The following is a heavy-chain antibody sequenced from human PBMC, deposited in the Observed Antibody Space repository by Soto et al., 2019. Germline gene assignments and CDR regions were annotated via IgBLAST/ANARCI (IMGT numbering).Heavy chain of an antibody. CDR1: GGSISSYY. D-gene: IGHD6-13*01. CDR2: IYYSGST. J-gene: IGHJ4*02. V-gene: IGHV4-59*08. CDR3: ARHGWSSWYVDFDY. Sequence: SETLSLTCTVSGGSISSYYWSWIRQPPGKGLEWIGYIYYSGSTNYNPSLKSRVTISVDTSKNQFSLKLSSVTAADTAVYYCARHGWSSWYVDFDYWGQGTLVTVSS.